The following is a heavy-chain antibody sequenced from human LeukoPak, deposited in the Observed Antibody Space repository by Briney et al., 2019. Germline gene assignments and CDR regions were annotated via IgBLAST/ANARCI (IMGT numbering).Heavy chain of an antibody. V-gene: IGHV3-48*04. CDR1: GFTFSSYS. CDR3: AREDGYCSSTSCSNFDY. D-gene: IGHD2-2*03. Sequence: GGSLRLSCAASGFTFSSYSMNWVRQAPGKGLEGGSYISSNTSTIYYADSVKVRFTISRDNAKNSLYLHMNSLRAEDTAVYYCAREDGYCSSTSCSNFDYWGQGTLVTVSS. J-gene: IGHJ4*02. CDR2: ISSNTSTI.